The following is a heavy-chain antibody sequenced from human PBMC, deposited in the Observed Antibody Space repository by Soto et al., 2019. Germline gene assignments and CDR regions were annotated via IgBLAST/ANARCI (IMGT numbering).Heavy chain of an antibody. D-gene: IGHD6-19*01. CDR1: GGTIRSPDW. Sequence: ASETLSLTCGVSGGTIRSPDWWTWVRQPPGKGLEWIGEIFQSGSTNYTPSLEGRVTISVDKSKNQFSLTLTSVTAADTAVYFCARGRGRYSSGWSWFDPWGQGILVTVSS. CDR2: IFQSGST. V-gene: IGHV4-4*02. CDR3: ARGRGRYSSGWSWFDP. J-gene: IGHJ5*02.